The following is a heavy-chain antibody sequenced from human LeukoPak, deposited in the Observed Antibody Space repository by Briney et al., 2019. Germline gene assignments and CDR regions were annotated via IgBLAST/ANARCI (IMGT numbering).Heavy chain of an antibody. D-gene: IGHD2-2*01. CDR3: QSSAANGCDY. J-gene: IGHJ4*02. CDR1: GFTFSSAW. CDR2: INFDGSST. Sequence: PGGSLRLSCEASGFTFSSAWMHWVRQAPGKGLVWVSRINFDGSSTTYADSVKGRFTISRDNAKNTLYLQMNSLRAEDTAVYFCQSSAANGCDYWGQGTLVTVSS. V-gene: IGHV3-74*01.